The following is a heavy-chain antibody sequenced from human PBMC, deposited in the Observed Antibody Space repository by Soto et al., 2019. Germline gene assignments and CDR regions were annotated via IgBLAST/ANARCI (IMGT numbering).Heavy chain of an antibody. V-gene: IGHV3-48*03. J-gene: IGHJ4*02. CDR2: ISDSGHTI. Sequence: GGSLRLSCAASGFTFNSYEMTWVRQAPGKGLEWISYISDSGHTIHYADSVKGRFTISRDSADNSLYLQMDSLRAEDTAVYYCARIGAGGWDIPFDVWGQGTLVTVSS. CDR3: ARIGAGGWDIPFDV. CDR1: GFTFNSYE. D-gene: IGHD6-19*01.